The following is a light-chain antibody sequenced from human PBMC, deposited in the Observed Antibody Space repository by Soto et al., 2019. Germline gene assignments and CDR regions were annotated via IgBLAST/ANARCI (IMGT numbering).Light chain of an antibody. CDR3: QQYYSSPFT. V-gene: IGKV4-1*01. Sequence: DIVMTQSPDCLAVSLGETATINCKSSQTVSHSSNNKNYIAWYQQKPGQPPKLLIYWASTRESGVPDRFSGSGSGTDFTLTISSLQAEDVAVYYCQQYYSSPFTFGHGTRLEIK. J-gene: IGKJ5*01. CDR1: QTVSHSSNNKNY. CDR2: WAS.